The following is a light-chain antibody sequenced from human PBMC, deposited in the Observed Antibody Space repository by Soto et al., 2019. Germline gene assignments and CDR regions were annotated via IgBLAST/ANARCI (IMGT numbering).Light chain of an antibody. V-gene: IGKV1-5*03. CDR1: QSISSW. J-gene: IGKJ1*01. CDR3: QQYNSYLWT. CDR2: KAS. Sequence: DIQMTQSPSTQSASVGDRVTITCRASQSISSWLAWYQQKPGKAPKLLIYKASSLESGVPSRFSGSGSGTEFTLTISSLQPADFATYYCQQYNSYLWTFGQGTKVEIK.